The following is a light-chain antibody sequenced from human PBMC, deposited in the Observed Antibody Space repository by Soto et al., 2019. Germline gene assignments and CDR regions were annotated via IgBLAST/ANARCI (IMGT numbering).Light chain of an antibody. Sequence: EIVLTQSPGTLSLSPGDRATLSCRASQSLSSTYLAWYQQQPGQSPRLLLYGASTRATGIPDRFSGSGSGTDFSLTISRLEPEDFAVYYCQQYGGSPLTFGGGTKVEIK. J-gene: IGKJ4*01. CDR3: QQYGGSPLT. CDR1: QSLSSTY. CDR2: GAS. V-gene: IGKV3-20*01.